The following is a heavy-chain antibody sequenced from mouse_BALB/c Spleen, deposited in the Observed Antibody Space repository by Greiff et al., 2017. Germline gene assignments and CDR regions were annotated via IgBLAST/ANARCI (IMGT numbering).Heavy chain of an antibody. CDR2: ISSGGGST. CDR3: ARHVTGQFAC. V-gene: IGHV5-12-1*01. CDR1: GFAFSSYD. J-gene: IGHJ3*01. Sequence: EVQRVESGGGLVKPGGSLKLSCAASGFAFSSYDMSWVRQTPEKRLEWVAYISSGGGSTYYPDTVKGRFTISRDNAKNTLYLQMSSLKSEDTAMYYCARHVTGQFACWGQGTLVTVSA. D-gene: IGHD2-13*01.